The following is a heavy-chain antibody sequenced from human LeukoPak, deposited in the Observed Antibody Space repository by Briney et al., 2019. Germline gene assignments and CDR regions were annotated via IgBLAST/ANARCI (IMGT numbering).Heavy chain of an antibody. CDR3: ARCWRGGSCWGLDY. J-gene: IGHJ4*02. Sequence: PGGSLRLSCAASGFTFSSYEMNWVRQAPGKGLEWVSYISSSGSTIYYADSVKGRFTISRDNAKNSLYLQMNSLRAEDTAVYYCARCWRGGSCWGLDYWGQGTLVTVSS. D-gene: IGHD2-15*01. CDR1: GFTFSSYE. CDR2: ISSSGSTI. V-gene: IGHV3-48*03.